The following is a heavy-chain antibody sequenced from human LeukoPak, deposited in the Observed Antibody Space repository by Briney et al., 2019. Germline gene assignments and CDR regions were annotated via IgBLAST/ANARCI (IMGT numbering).Heavy chain of an antibody. CDR1: GYTFTGYH. CDR3: VRDRWALWEQLARTGAGFDS. J-gene: IGHJ4*02. D-gene: IGHD6-6*01. CDR2: INPNSGGT. Sequence: AAVKVSCKASGYTFTGYHMHWVRQAPGHGLEWMGGINPNSGGTNYAQKFQGKFTMTRDTSISTAYMELSRLRSDDTAVDSCVRDRWALWEQLARTGAGFDSWGQGTLVTVSS. V-gene: IGHV1-2*02.